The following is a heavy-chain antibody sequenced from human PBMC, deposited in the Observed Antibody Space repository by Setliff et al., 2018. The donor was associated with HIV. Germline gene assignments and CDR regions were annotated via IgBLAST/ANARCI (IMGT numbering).Heavy chain of an antibody. J-gene: IGHJ3*02. D-gene: IGHD6-19*01. CDR1: RFTFSSYA. Sequence: GESLKISCAASRFTFSSYAMSWVRQAPGKGLEWVSAISGSGGSTYYADSVKGRFTISRDNSKNTLYLQMNSLRAEDTAVYYCAKGRGQWLFFDAFDIWGQGTMVTVSS. CDR2: ISGSGGST. V-gene: IGHV3-23*01. CDR3: AKGRGQWLFFDAFDI.